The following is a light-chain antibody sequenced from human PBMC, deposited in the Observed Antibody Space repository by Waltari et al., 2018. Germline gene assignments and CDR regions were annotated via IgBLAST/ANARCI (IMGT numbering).Light chain of an antibody. CDR1: QSVSSN. V-gene: IGKV3-15*01. J-gene: IGKJ3*01. CDR3: QQYNNWPPFT. CDR2: GAS. Sequence: DILMTQSPATPSVSPGESATLSCRASQSVSSNLAWYQQKPGQAPRLLIYGASTRATGIPARFSGSGSGTEFTLTISSLQSEDFAVYYCQQYNNWPPFTFGPGTKVDIK.